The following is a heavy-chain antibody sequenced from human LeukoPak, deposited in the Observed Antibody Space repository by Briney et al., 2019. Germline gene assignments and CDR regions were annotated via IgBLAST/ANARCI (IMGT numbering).Heavy chain of an antibody. CDR1: GFTFSSYS. V-gene: IGHV3-21*01. D-gene: IGHD6-13*01. CDR3: ARDPKYSSTDY. Sequence: PGGSLRLSCAASGFTFSSYSMNWVRQAPGKGLEWVSSISSSSSYIYYAESVKGRFTISRDNAKNSLYLQMNSLRAEDTAVYYCARDPKYSSTDYWGQGTLVTVSS. CDR2: ISSSSSYI. J-gene: IGHJ4*02.